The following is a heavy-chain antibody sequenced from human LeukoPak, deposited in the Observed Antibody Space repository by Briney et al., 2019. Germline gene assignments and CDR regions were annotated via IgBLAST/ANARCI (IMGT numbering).Heavy chain of an antibody. V-gene: IGHV3-7*03. CDR2: IEFDGTAT. D-gene: IGHD5-18*01. Sequence: GGSLRLSCAASGFTFSSYAMHWVRQAPGKGLEWVANIEFDGTATNYVDSVRGRFTISRDNAKNSLYLQMNSLRAEDTAVYYCARNRWSYGFLGYYFDYWGQGTLVTVSS. J-gene: IGHJ4*02. CDR1: GFTFSSYA. CDR3: ARNRWSYGFLGYYFDY.